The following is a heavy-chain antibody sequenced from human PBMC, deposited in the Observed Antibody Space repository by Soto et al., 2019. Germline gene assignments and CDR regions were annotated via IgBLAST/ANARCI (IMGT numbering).Heavy chain of an antibody. CDR3: AASIFYYGMDV. Sequence: PGESLKIPCKGSGYSFTSYWIGWVRQMPGKGLEWMGIIYPGDSDTKYNPSFQGQVTISADKSITTTYLQWSSLKASDTAIYYCAASIFYYGMDVWGQGTTVTVSS. J-gene: IGHJ6*02. V-gene: IGHV5-51*01. CDR2: IYPGDSDT. CDR1: GYSFTSYW.